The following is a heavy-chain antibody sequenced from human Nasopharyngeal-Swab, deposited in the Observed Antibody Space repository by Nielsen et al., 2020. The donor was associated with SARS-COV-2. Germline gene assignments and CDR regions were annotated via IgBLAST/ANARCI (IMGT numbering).Heavy chain of an antibody. D-gene: IGHD6-6*01. J-gene: IGHJ6*02. CDR1: GGSISSYS. CDR2: IYYSGST. V-gene: IGHV4-59*01. Sequence: SETLSLTCTVSGGSISSYSWSWIRQPPGKGLEWIGYIYYSGSTNYNPSLKSRVTISVDTSKNQFSLKLSSVTAADMAVYYCARGSPQTYYYYGMDVWGQGTTVTVSS. CDR3: ARGSPQTYYYYGMDV.